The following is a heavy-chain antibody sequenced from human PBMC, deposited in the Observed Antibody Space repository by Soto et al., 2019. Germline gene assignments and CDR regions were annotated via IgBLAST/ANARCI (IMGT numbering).Heavy chain of an antibody. Sequence: QVQLVQSGAEVKRPGSSVKVSCKASGDTFNFYSINWVRQAPGVGLEWMGRVNPIVSMSNYAQKFQGRVTMTADKSPSTAYMELSSLRSEDTAIYYCASSYGSGDRDFDYWGQGALVTVSS. CDR3: ASSYGSGDRDFDY. CDR2: VNPIVSMS. V-gene: IGHV1-69*02. J-gene: IGHJ4*02. D-gene: IGHD3-10*01. CDR1: GDTFNFYS.